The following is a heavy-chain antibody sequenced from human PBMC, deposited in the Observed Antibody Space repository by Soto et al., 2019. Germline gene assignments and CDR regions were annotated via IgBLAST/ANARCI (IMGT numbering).Heavy chain of an antibody. J-gene: IGHJ6*02. Sequence: VSCKASGYTFTSYYMHWVRQAPGQGLEWMGIINPSGGSTSYAQKFQGRVTMTRDTSTSTVYMELSSLRSEDTAVYYCAREIVAAVATPDYYYGMDVWGQGTTVTVSS. D-gene: IGHD6-13*01. CDR3: AREIVAAVATPDYYYGMDV. V-gene: IGHV1-46*01. CDR2: INPSGGST. CDR1: GYTFTSYY.